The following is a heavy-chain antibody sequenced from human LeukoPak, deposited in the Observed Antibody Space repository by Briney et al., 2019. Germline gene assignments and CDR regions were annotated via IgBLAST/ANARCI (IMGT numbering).Heavy chain of an antibody. V-gene: IGHV4-31*03. CDR1: GGSISSGGYY. CDR2: IYYRGST. J-gene: IGHJ5*02. D-gene: IGHD3-22*01. CDR3: ASSRHYDRGRFDP. Sequence: PSQTLSLTCTVSGGSISSGGYYWSWIRQRPGNGLEWIGYIYYRGSTYYNPSLKSRVTISVDTSKTQFSLKLSSVTAADTAVYYCASSRHYDRGRFDPWGQGTLVTVSS.